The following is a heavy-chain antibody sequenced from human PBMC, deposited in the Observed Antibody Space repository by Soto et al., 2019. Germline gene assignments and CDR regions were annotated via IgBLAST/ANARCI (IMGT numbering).Heavy chain of an antibody. CDR2: IIPIFGTA. J-gene: IGHJ6*02. CDR1: GGTFSCYA. V-gene: IGHV1-69*12. Sequence: QVQLVQSGAEVKKPGSSVKVSCKASGGTFSCYAISWVRQAPGQGLEWMGGIIPIFGTANYAQKFQGRVTITADESTSTAYMELSSLRSEDTAVYYCARGNVVTTLASDYYYYYGMDVWGQGTTVTVSS. CDR3: ARGNVVTTLASDYYYYYGMDV. D-gene: IGHD4-4*01.